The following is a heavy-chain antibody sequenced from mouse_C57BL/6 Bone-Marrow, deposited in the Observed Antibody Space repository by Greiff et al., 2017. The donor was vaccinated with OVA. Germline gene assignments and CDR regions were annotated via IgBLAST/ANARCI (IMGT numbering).Heavy chain of an antibody. J-gene: IGHJ2*01. V-gene: IGHV1-61*01. CDR2: IYPSDSET. CDR3: AAGGNSLFDY. Sequence: QVQLQQPGAELVRPGSSVKLSCKASGYTFTSYWMDWVKQRPGQGLEWIGNIYPSDSETHYNQKFKDKATLTVAKSSSTAYMQLSSLTSEDSAVYYCAAGGNSLFDYWGQGTTLTVSS. CDR1: GYTFTSYW. D-gene: IGHD2-1*01.